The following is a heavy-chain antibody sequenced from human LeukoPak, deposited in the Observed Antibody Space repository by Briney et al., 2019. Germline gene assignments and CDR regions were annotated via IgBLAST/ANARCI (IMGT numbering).Heavy chain of an antibody. CDR3: ARDRGPNTFDY. CDR2: IKHDGSEE. D-gene: IGHD5-12*01. CDR1: GFTFSTYW. J-gene: IGHJ4*02. Sequence: GGSLRLSCAASGFTFSTYWMTWLRQVPGTGLEWVANIKHDGSEEYYVDSVKGQFTSSRDNAKNSLYLQMNSLRAEDTAVYYCARDRGPNTFDYWGQGTLVTVSS. V-gene: IGHV3-7*03.